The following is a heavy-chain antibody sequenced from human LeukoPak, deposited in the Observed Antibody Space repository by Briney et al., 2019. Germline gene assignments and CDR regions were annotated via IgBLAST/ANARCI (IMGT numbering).Heavy chain of an antibody. Sequence: SVNVSCKASVGTFSSYAISWVRQAPGKGLEWMGRIIPILGIANYAQKFQGRVTITADKSTSTAYMELSSLRSEDTAVYYCARKGNGGSGVINDAFDIWGQGTMVTVSS. CDR2: IIPILGIA. CDR3: ARKGNGGSGVINDAFDI. CDR1: VGTFSSYA. V-gene: IGHV1-69*04. D-gene: IGHD3-10*01. J-gene: IGHJ3*02.